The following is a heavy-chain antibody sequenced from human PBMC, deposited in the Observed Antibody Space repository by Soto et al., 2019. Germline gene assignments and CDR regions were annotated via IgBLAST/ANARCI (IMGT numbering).Heavy chain of an antibody. D-gene: IGHD3-10*01. J-gene: IGHJ5*02. CDR1: GGSISSATYF. CDR2: TYYSEST. V-gene: IGHV4-39*01. Sequence: PSETLSLTCTVSGGSISSATYFWAWIRQPPGKGLEWIGSTYYSESTYYSPSLKSRVTISVDTSKNQFSLKLSSVTAADTAVYYCARHFQGEYLAWGQGTLVTVSS. CDR3: ARHFQGEYLA.